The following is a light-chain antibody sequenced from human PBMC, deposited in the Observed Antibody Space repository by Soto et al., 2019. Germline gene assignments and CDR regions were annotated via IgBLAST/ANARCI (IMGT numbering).Light chain of an antibody. Sequence: QSVLTQPASVSESPGQSISISCTGTSSDIGGYNYVSWYQQYPGKVPKLIIYEVSSRPSGISNRFSGSKSGNTASLTISGLQPEDESFYYCSSYTLRSTVVFGGGTKLTVL. V-gene: IGLV2-14*01. CDR2: EVS. CDR3: SSYTLRSTVV. CDR1: SSDIGGYNY. J-gene: IGLJ3*02.